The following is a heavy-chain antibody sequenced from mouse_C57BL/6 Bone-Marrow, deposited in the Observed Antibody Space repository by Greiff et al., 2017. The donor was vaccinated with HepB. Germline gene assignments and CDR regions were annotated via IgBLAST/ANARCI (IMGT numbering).Heavy chain of an antibody. CDR2: IRSKSNNYAT. D-gene: IGHD2-1*01. J-gene: IGHJ2*01. V-gene: IGHV10-1*01. Sequence: GGGLVQPKGSLKLSCAASGFSFNTYAMNWVRQAPGKGLEWVARIRSKSNNYATYYADSVKDRFTISRDDSESMLYLQMNNLKTEDTAMYYCVRQRGYGNYGYWGQGTTLTVSS. CDR3: VRQRGYGNYGY. CDR1: GFSFNTYA.